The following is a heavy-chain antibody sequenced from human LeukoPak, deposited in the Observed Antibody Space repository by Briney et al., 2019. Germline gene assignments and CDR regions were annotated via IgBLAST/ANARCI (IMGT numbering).Heavy chain of an antibody. CDR2: ISSSSSTI. D-gene: IGHD2-2*02. CDR3: ATDIVVVPGAIRFDY. Sequence: GGSLRLSCAASGFTFSTYSMNWVRQAPGKGLEWVSYISSSSSTIYYAESVTGRFTISRDNAKNSLYLQMNSLRAEDTAVYYCATDIVVVPGAIRFDYWGQGTLVTVSS. CDR1: GFTFSTYS. J-gene: IGHJ4*02. V-gene: IGHV3-48*01.